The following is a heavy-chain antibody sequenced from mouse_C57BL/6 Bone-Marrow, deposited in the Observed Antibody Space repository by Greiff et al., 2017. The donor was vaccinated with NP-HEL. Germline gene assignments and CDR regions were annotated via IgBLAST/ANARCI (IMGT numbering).Heavy chain of an antibody. CDR2: IRSKSNNYAT. Sequence: EVQLVESGGGLVQPKASLKLSCAASGFSFTTYSMNWVRQAPGKGLEWVARIRSKSNNYATYDADSGKDRFTISRDDSESMLYQQMNDLKTEGTAMYNCVSTVVAHFDYWGQGTTLTVSS. CDR1: GFSFTTYS. V-gene: IGHV10-1*01. CDR3: VSTVVAHFDY. J-gene: IGHJ2*01. D-gene: IGHD1-1*01.